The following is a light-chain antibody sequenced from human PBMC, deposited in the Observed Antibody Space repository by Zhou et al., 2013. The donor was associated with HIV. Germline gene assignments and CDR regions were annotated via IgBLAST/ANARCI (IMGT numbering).Light chain of an antibody. J-gene: IGKJ4*01. Sequence: DIQLTQSPSSLPSSVGDRVTITCRPSQTIDNYLNWYQRKPGKAPKLLIYGASILQSGVPSRFSGSGSGTDFSLVISSLQPEDFATYYCQQNYITPVTFGGGTKVDIK. CDR2: GAS. CDR3: QQNYITPVT. CDR1: QTIDNY. V-gene: IGKV1-39*01.